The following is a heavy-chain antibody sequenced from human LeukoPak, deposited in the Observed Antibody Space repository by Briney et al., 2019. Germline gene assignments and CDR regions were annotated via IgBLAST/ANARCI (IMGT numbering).Heavy chain of an antibody. D-gene: IGHD3-22*01. CDR3: AKPQYYYDSSGYYAY. V-gene: IGHV3-23*01. CDR1: GVTFSSYA. Sequence: SGGSLRLSCAASGVTFSSYAMSGVRQAPGKGLEWVSAISGSGGSTYYADSVKGRFTTSRDNPKNTLYLQINSLRAEDTAVYHCAKPQYYYDSSGYYAYWGQGTLVTVPS. J-gene: IGHJ4*02. CDR2: ISGSGGST.